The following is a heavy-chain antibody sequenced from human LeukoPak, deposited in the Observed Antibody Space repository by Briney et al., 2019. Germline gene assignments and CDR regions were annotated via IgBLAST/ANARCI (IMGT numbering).Heavy chain of an antibody. CDR1: GGSMSSYY. V-gene: IGHV4-59*01. Sequence: PSETLSLPCTVSGGSMSSYYWSWLRQPPGKGLEWIGYIYYSGSNNYNPSLKSRLTISVDTSKNQFSLKLSSVTAADTAVYYCARADYGDYVNAFDIWGQGTMVTVSS. CDR2: IYYSGSN. D-gene: IGHD4-17*01. J-gene: IGHJ3*02. CDR3: ARADYGDYVNAFDI.